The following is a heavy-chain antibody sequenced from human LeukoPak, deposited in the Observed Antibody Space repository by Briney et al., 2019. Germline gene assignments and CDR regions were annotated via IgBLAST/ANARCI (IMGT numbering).Heavy chain of an antibody. CDR1: GFTFSSYE. CDR3: ARGWVSKGYFDH. Sequence: GGSLRLSCAASGFTFSSYEMNWVRQAPGKGLEWVSASSASGETTYYADSVKGRFTISRDNSKSTVYLQMNSLRAEDTAVYYCARGWVSKGYFDHWGQGTLVTVSS. CDR2: SSASGETT. D-gene: IGHD2-2*01. J-gene: IGHJ4*02. V-gene: IGHV3-23*01.